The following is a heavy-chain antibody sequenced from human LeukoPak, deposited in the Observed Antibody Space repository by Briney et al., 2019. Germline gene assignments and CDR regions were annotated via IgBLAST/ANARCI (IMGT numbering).Heavy chain of an antibody. D-gene: IGHD5-24*01. CDR3: ARAFPADGFFY. J-gene: IGHJ4*02. V-gene: IGHV3-21*04. CDR2: ISRSGRGI. CDR1: GFTFGTYA. Sequence: PGGSLRLSCAASGFTFGTYAMNWVRQAPGKGLEWVSSISRSGRGIYYADSVRGRFTISRDNARDSLYLQMNSLRADDTAVYYCARAFPADGFFYWGQGTLVTVSS.